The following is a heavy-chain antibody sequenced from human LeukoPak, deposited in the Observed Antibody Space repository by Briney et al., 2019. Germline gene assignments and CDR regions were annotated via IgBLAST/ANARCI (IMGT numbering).Heavy chain of an antibody. V-gene: IGHV4-59*01. D-gene: IGHD3-22*01. CDR2: IYYSGST. CDR3: ARGDYYDSSSYYYSLSSWYYYGMDV. J-gene: IGHJ6*02. Sequence: SETLSLTCTVSGGSISSYYWSWIRQPPGKGLEWVGYIYYSGSTNYNPSLKSRVTISVDTSKNQFSLKLSSVTAAGTAVYYCARGDYYDSSSYYYSLSSWYYYGMDVWGQGTTVTVSS. CDR1: GGSISSYY.